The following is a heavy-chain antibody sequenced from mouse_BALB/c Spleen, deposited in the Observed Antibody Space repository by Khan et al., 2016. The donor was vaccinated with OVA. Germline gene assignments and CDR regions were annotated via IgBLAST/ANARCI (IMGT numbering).Heavy chain of an antibody. CDR2: ISYSGST. D-gene: IGHD2-3*01. J-gene: IGHJ4*01. V-gene: IGHV3-2*02. CDR3: ARDGSRYNYAMDY. Sequence: EVQLVETGPGLVKPSQSLSLTCTVTGYSITSDYAWNWIRQFPGNKLEWMGYISYSGSTNYNPALKSRISITRDTSKNQFFLQLNSVTTEDTATYYCARDGSRYNYAMDYGGQGTSGTGSS. CDR1: GYSITSDYA.